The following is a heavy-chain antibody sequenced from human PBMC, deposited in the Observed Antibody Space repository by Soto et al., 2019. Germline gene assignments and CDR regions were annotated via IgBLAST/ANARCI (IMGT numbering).Heavy chain of an antibody. CDR2: IYPGDSDT. D-gene: IGHD3-10*01. CDR1: GYRFTTYW. Sequence: PGESLKISCKASGYRFTTYWIAWVRQMPGRGLEWMGIIYPGDSDTRYRQSFQGRVTISADASITTAYLHLSGLKASDTALYYCARVATIGTVRGRDYANYLGIWGQGTAVTVSS. V-gene: IGHV5-51*01. J-gene: IGHJ6*02. CDR3: ARVATIGTVRGRDYANYLGI.